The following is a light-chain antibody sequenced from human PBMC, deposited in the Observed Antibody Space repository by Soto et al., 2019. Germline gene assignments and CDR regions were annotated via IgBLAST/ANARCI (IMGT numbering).Light chain of an antibody. CDR1: SSNIGADFD. V-gene: IGLV1-40*01. CDR2: HNN. CDR3: CSYTSSTTPL. Sequence: QSVLTQPPSVSGAPGQRVTISCTGSSSNIGADFDVHWYQHLPGTAPKLLISHNNNRPSGVPDRFSGSKSGTSASLAITGLQADDEAVYYCCSYTSSTTPLFGGGTKLTVL. J-gene: IGLJ2*01.